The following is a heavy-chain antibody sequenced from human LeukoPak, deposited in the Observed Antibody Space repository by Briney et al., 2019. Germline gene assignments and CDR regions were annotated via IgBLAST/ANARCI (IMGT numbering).Heavy chain of an antibody. Sequence: GGSLRLSCAASGFTFDDYAMHWVRQAPGKGLEWVSGISWNSGSIGYADSVKGRFTISRDNAKNSLYLQMNSLRAEDMALYYCAKDLGNTIFGGVSNAFDIWGQGTMVTVSS. CDR3: AKDLGNTIFGGVSNAFDI. CDR2: ISWNSGSI. CDR1: GFTFDDYA. J-gene: IGHJ3*02. V-gene: IGHV3-9*03. D-gene: IGHD3-3*01.